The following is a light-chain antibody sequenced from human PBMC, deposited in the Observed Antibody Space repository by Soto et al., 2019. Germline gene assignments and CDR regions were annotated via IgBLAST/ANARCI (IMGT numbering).Light chain of an antibody. CDR3: QHYSVFPLT. CDR2: KAS. J-gene: IGKJ4*01. Sequence: DIRMTQFPSTLSASVGDRVTITCRASGSISSWLAWYQQKPGKAPKILSYKASTLQSGVPSRFTGSGSGTEFTLTISILQPDDFATYYCQHYSVFPLTFGGGTKVEIK. CDR1: GSISSW. V-gene: IGKV1-5*03.